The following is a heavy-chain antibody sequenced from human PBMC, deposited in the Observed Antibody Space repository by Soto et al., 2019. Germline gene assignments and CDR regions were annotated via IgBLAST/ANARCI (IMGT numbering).Heavy chain of an antibody. CDR3: AREDGSSTWFNS. J-gene: IGHJ5*01. CDR2: TYYRSRWDN. Sequence: PSQTLSLTCGISGDRVSSNRAAWNWIRQSPSRGLEWLGRTYYRSRWDNDYAVFVKGRITITPDTSNNQFSLQLNSVSPEDTAVYYCAREDGSSTWFNSWGQGALVTVSS. V-gene: IGHV6-1*01. D-gene: IGHD5-12*01. CDR1: GDRVSSNRAA.